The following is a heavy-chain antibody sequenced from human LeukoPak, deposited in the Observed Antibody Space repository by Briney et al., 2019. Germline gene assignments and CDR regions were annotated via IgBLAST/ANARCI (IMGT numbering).Heavy chain of an antibody. J-gene: IGHJ4*02. CDR3: ASITMIVVVINGGVYFDY. Sequence: ASVKVSCKASGYTFTGYYMHWVRQAPGQGLEWMGRINPNSGGTNYAQKFQGRVTITRDTSISTAYMELSRLRSDDTAVYYCASITMIVVVINGGVYFDYWGQGTLVTVSS. D-gene: IGHD3-22*01. V-gene: IGHV1-2*06. CDR2: INPNSGGT. CDR1: GYTFTGYY.